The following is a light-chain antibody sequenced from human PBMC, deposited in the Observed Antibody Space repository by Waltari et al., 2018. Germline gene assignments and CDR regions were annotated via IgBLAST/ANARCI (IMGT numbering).Light chain of an antibody. CDR3: SSYTSSITLL. Sequence: QSALTQPPSVSGSPGQSVTISCTGTNSDIGRYNTVSWYKQPPGTAPKLMVYEVSNRPSGVRDRFSGSKSGNTASLTISGLQAEDEADYYCSSYTSSITLLFGGGTKLTVL. CDR2: EVS. V-gene: IGLV2-18*02. CDR1: NSDIGRYNT. J-gene: IGLJ2*01.